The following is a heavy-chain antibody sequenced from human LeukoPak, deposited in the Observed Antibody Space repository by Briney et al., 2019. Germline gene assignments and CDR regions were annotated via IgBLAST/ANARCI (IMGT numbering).Heavy chain of an antibody. Sequence: GGSLRLSCAASGFTFSSYEMNWVRQAPGKGLEWVSYISSSGSTIYYADSVKGRFTISRDNAKNSLYLQMNSLRAEDAAVYYCARDPSLAVAGFFDYWGQGTLVTVSS. CDR3: ARDPSLAVAGFFDY. J-gene: IGHJ4*02. D-gene: IGHD6-19*01. CDR2: ISSSGSTI. CDR1: GFTFSSYE. V-gene: IGHV3-48*03.